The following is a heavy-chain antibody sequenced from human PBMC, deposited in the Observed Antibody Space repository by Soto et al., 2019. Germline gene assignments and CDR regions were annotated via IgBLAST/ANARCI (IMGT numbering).Heavy chain of an antibody. D-gene: IGHD3-3*01. CDR3: ARSVYYDFWSGYFYYYYGMDV. CDR2: IYYSGST. Sequence: TSETLSLTCTVSGGSISSSSYYWGWIRQPPGKGLEWIGSIYYSGSTYYNPSLKSRVTISVDTSKNQFSLKLSSVTAADTAVYYCARSVYYDFWSGYFYYYYGMDVWGQGTTVTVSS. V-gene: IGHV4-39*01. J-gene: IGHJ6*02. CDR1: GGSISSSSYY.